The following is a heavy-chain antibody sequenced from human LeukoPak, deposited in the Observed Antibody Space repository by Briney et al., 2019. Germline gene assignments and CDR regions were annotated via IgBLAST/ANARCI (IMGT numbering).Heavy chain of an antibody. D-gene: IGHD6-19*01. V-gene: IGHV3-23*01. J-gene: IGHJ4*02. CDR1: GFNFESYT. Sequence: GGSLRLSCAASGFNFESYTMGWVRQAPGKGLEWVSGISYQTEKTYYIDSVKGRFAISRDNSKNTLYLQMNSLRADDTAVYYCAKVYRRIAVAGPLLRWGQGTLVTVSS. CDR3: AKVYRRIAVAGPLLR. CDR2: ISYQTEKT.